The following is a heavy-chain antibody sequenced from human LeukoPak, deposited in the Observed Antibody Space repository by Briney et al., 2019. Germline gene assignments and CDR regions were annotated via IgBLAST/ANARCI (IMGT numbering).Heavy chain of an antibody. CDR2: ITGNGGSI. CDR1: GFTFHAHG. J-gene: IGHJ3*02. CDR3: VKDGSYIGFDI. D-gene: IGHD1-26*01. V-gene: IGHV3-20*04. Sequence: PGGSLRLSCVASGFTFHAHGMNWVRQAPGKGLEWVSGITGNGGSISYADSVKGRFAISRDNTKNSLYLQMTSLKVEDTALYYCVKDGSYIGFDIWGLGTMVTVSS.